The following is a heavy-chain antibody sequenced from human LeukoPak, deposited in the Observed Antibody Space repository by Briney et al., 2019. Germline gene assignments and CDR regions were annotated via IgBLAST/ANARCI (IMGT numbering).Heavy chain of an antibody. Sequence: HPGGSLRLSCAASGFTFSSYEMNWVRQAPGKGLEWVSYISSSGSTIYYVDSVKGRFTISRDNAKNSLHLQMNSLRAEDTAVYYCARLDTGWYNFDYWGQGTLVTVCS. CDR1: GFTFSSYE. V-gene: IGHV3-48*03. CDR2: ISSSGSTI. CDR3: ARLDTGWYNFDY. D-gene: IGHD6-19*01. J-gene: IGHJ4*02.